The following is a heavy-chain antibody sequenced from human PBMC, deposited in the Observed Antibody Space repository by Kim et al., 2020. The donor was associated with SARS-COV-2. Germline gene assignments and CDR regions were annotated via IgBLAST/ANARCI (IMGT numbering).Heavy chain of an antibody. CDR2: IIPIFGTA. D-gene: IGHD6-13*01. V-gene: IGHV1-69*13. CDR1: GGTFSSYA. Sequence: SVKVSCKASGGTFSSYAISWVRQAPGQGLEWMGGIIPIFGTANYAQKFQGRVTITADESTSTAYMELSSLRSEDTAVYYCARDIRTWQLVPSPIYYYYYYGMDVWGQGTTVTVSS. J-gene: IGHJ6*02. CDR3: ARDIRTWQLVPSPIYYYYYYGMDV.